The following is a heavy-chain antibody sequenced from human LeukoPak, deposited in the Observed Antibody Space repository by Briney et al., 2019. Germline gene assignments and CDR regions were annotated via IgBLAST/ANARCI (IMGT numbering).Heavy chain of an antibody. CDR1: GFTFSSYG. Sequence: PGGSLRLSCAASGFTFSSYGMHWVRQAPGKGLEWVAVIWYDGSNKYYADSVKGRFTISRDNFKNTLYLQMNSLRAEDTAVYYCARDRGSYYRGGFDYWGQGTLVTVSS. V-gene: IGHV3-33*01. D-gene: IGHD1-26*01. CDR2: IWYDGSNK. CDR3: ARDRGSYYRGGFDY. J-gene: IGHJ4*02.